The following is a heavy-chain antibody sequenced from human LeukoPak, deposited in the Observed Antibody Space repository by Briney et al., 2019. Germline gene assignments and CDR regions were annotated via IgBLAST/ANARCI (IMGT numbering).Heavy chain of an antibody. CDR1: GFTFSKAW. CDR2: IKGMTDGGTT. Sequence: GGPLGLSWEASGFTFSKAWMSWVGQAPGKGLEWVGRIKGMTDGGTTDYAAPVEGTFIISRDDSKNMLYLQMNSLKAEDTAVYYCTTGWQFIDYWGQGTLVTVSS. V-gene: IGHV3-15*01. CDR3: TTGWQFIDY. J-gene: IGHJ4*02. D-gene: IGHD6-19*01.